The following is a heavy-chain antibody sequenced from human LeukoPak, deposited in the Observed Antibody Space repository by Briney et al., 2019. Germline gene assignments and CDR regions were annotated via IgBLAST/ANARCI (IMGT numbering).Heavy chain of an antibody. D-gene: IGHD1-26*01. CDR2: IIPIFGTA. CDR3: ASSASQYSGSPNAFDI. J-gene: IGHJ3*02. CDR1: GGTFSSYA. Sequence: SVKVSCKASGGTFSSYAISWVRQAPGQGLEWMGGIIPIFGTANYAQKFQGRVTITADESTSTAYMELSSLRSEDTAVYYCASSASQYSGSPNAFDIWGQGTRVTVSS. V-gene: IGHV1-69*13.